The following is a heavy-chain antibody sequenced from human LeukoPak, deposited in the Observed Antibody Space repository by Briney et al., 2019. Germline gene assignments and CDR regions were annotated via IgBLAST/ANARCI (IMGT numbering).Heavy chain of an antibody. CDR2: IKQDGSEK. J-gene: IGHJ5*02. Sequence: GGSLRLSCAAPGFTFSNYWMSWVRQAPGKGLEWVANIKQDGSEKSYVDSVTGRFTISRDNAKNSLYLQMNSLRAEDTAVYYCAREISSWYRTEGRFDPWGQGTLVTISS. V-gene: IGHV3-7*01. CDR1: GFTFSNYW. CDR3: AREISSWYRTEGRFDP. D-gene: IGHD6-13*01.